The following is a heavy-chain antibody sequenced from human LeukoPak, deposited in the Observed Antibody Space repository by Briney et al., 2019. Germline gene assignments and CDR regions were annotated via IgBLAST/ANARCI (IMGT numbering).Heavy chain of an antibody. CDR2: IIPIFGTA. Sequence: ASVKVSCKASGGTFSSYAISWVRQAPGQGLVWMGGIIPIFGTANYAQKFQGRVTITADESTSTAYMELSSLRSEDTAVYYCARDRRPVVPAADPIDYWGQGTLVTVSS. CDR3: ARDRRPVVPAADPIDY. CDR1: GGTFSSYA. D-gene: IGHD2-2*01. J-gene: IGHJ4*02. V-gene: IGHV1-69*13.